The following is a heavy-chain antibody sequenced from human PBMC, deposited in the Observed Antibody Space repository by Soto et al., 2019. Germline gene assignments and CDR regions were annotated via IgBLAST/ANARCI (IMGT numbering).Heavy chain of an antibody. CDR2: IKQDGSEI. CDR3: VRDARDYASEFDC. CDR1: GFTFSTKW. J-gene: IGHJ4*02. V-gene: IGHV3-7*01. D-gene: IGHD4-17*01. Sequence: EVQLVESGGALVQPGGSLRLSCAASGFTFSTKWMSWVRQAPGRGLEWLADIKQDGSEIYYIDSVKGRFTISRDNAKNSLYLKMNSLRVEDTAVYYCVRDARDYASEFDCWGQGTLVTVS.